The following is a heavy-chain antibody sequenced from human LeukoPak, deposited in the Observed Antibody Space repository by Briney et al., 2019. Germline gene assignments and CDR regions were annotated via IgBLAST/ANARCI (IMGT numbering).Heavy chain of an antibody. CDR2: IHYSGRS. CDR1: FGSISSINYY. J-gene: IGHJ3*02. V-gene: IGHV4-39*01. CDR3: AKSYYDYVDAFDI. D-gene: IGHD3-16*01. Sequence: PSETLSLTCTVSFGSISSINYYWGWIRQPPGKGLEWIGSIHYSGRSYHNPSLKSRATVDTSKNQISLKLSSVTAADTAVYYCAKSYYDYVDAFDIWGQGTLVTVSS.